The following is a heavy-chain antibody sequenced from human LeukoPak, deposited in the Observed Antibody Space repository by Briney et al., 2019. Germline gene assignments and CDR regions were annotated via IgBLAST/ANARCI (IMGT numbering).Heavy chain of an antibody. CDR3: ARDSHYSDSSGYSDY. J-gene: IGHJ4*02. V-gene: IGHV1-18*01. CDR2: ISAYNGNT. D-gene: IGHD3-22*01. Sequence: ASVKVSCKASGYTFTSYGISWVRQAPGQGLEWMGWISAYNGNTNYAQNVQGRVTMTTDTSTSTAYMELRSLRSDDTAVYYCARDSHYSDSSGYSDYWGQGTLVTVSS. CDR1: GYTFTSYG.